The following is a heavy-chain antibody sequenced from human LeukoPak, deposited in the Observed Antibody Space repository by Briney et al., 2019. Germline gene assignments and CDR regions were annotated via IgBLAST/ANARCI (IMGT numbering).Heavy chain of an antibody. Sequence: GGSLRLSCAASGFTFSSYSMSWVRQAPGKGLEWVSYISGTSTNIYYADSVKGRFTISRDNAKNSLYLQLNSLRVEDTAVYYCAKVMPPGRIRFYSYYMDVWGKGTTVTVS. CDR3: AKVMPPGRIRFYSYYMDV. CDR1: GFTFSSYS. J-gene: IGHJ6*03. CDR2: ISGTSTNI. V-gene: IGHV3-48*04. D-gene: IGHD2-15*01.